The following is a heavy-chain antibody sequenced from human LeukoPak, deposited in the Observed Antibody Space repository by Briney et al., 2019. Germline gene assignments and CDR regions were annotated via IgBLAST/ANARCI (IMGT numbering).Heavy chain of an antibody. CDR2: ISAYNGNT. CDR3: ARDPRTEDGYNLRGFDY. V-gene: IGHV1-18*01. Sequence: ASVKVSCKTSGYTFTNYGINWVRQAPGQGLEWMGWISAYNGNTNYAQRFQGRVTMTTDTSTSTAYMDLRSLRSDDTAVYYCARDPRTEDGYNLRGFDYWGQGTLVTVSS. CDR1: GYTFTNYG. J-gene: IGHJ4*02. D-gene: IGHD5-24*01.